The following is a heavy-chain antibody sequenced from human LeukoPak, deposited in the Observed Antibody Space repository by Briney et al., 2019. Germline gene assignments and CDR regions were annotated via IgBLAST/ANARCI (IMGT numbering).Heavy chain of an antibody. D-gene: IGHD2-2*01. V-gene: IGHV4-59*01. CDR2: IYYSGST. Sequence: SETLSLTCTVSGGSISSYYWSWVRQPPGKGLEWIGYIYYSGSTNYNPSLKNRVTISVDTSKNQFSLKLSSVIAADTAVYYCARDIPYCTSTSCLGYFDYWGQGTLVTVSS. J-gene: IGHJ4*02. CDR1: GGSISSYY. CDR3: ARDIPYCTSTSCLGYFDY.